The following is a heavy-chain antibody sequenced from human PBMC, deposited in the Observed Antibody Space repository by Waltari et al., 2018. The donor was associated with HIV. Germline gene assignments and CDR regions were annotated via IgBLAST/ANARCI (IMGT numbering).Heavy chain of an antibody. CDR1: VYPLPSLY. J-gene: IGHJ6*02. CDR2: INPSGGSI. CDR3: ARGSHCSSTSCYPHYYYGMDV. D-gene: IGHD2-2*01. V-gene: IGHV1-46*01. Sequence: QVYLAQSGAGVKTSGVSVEFFYSISVYPLPSLYMLCVPHASGRGLEWMGRINPSGGSITYAQKFQGRVTMTRDTSTRTVYMEVSSLRSEDTAVYYCARGSHCSSTSCYPHYYYGMDVWGQGTTVTVS.